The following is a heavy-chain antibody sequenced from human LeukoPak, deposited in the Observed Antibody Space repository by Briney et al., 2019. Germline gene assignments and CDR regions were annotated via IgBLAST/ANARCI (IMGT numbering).Heavy chain of an antibody. CDR3: ARKQWLGPIDY. J-gene: IGHJ4*02. Sequence: SETLSLTCAVYGGSSSGYSGTWIRHPPGKGLNGIGEVSHSGITNYNPSLKSRVTISEDTSKNQVSLMLTSVTASDTAVYYCARKQWLGPIDYWGQGTLVTVSS. V-gene: IGHV4-34*01. CDR1: GGSSSGYS. D-gene: IGHD6-19*01. CDR2: VSHSGIT.